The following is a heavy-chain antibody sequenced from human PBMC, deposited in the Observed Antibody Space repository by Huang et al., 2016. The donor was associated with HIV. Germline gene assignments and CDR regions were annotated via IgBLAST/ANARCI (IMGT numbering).Heavy chain of an antibody. Sequence: QITLRESGPALVKPTQTLTLTCTFSGFSLTTTGVGVGWIRQPPGQALEWLAFIYSNGDWRYSPSLSSRLTITKDTSKNQVVLTMTNMDPVDTATYYCAHSTDASAATFYFDFWGQGTLVAVSS. J-gene: IGHJ4*02. CDR2: IYSNGDW. D-gene: IGHD6-25*01. V-gene: IGHV2-5*01. CDR3: AHSTDASAATFYFDF. CDR1: GFSLTTTGVG.